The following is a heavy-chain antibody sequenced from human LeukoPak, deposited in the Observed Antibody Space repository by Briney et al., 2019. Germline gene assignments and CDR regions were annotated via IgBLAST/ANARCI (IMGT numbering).Heavy chain of an antibody. CDR1: GFTFSSYW. Sequence: PGGSLRLSCAASGFTFSSYWMSWVRQAPGKGLEWVANIKQDGNEKYYADSVKGRFTISRDNGKNSLDLQMNSLRADDTAVYYCAREDSGDITMNNDYWGQGTLVTVSS. J-gene: IGHJ4*02. CDR3: AREDSGDITMNNDY. V-gene: IGHV3-7*01. CDR2: IKQDGNEK. D-gene: IGHD3-22*01.